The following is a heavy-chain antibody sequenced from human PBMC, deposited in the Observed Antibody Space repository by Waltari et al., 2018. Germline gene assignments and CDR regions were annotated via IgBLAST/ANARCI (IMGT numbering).Heavy chain of an antibody. CDR1: GVSFRGYY. D-gene: IGHD2-15*01. CDR2: INHAGNT. V-gene: IGHV4-34*01. J-gene: IGHJ6*02. Sequence: QVLLHQWGAGRLQPSETLSLTCAVYGVSFRGYYWGWIRQPPGKVLEWSAEINHAGNTNYNPSLRSRVTLSEDASKNQFSLKLGCMPAADTSVYYCVRLEDCTGPGGNCYSGEIFAMDVWGQGTTVTVSS. CDR3: VRLEDCTGPGGNCYSGEIFAMDV.